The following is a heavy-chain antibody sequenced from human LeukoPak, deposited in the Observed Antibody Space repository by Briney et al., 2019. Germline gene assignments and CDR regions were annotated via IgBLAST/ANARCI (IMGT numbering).Heavy chain of an antibody. CDR3: AKPYYYGSRSYMDY. J-gene: IGHJ4*02. CDR2: ISYDGSNT. D-gene: IGHD3-10*01. CDR1: GFTFSSYG. Sequence: GGSLRLSCAASGFTFSSYGMHWVRQALGKGLEWVAVISYDGSNTYYADSVKGRFTISRDNSKNMLYLQMNSLRAEDTAVYYCAKPYYYGSRSYMDYWGQGTLVTVSS. V-gene: IGHV3-30*18.